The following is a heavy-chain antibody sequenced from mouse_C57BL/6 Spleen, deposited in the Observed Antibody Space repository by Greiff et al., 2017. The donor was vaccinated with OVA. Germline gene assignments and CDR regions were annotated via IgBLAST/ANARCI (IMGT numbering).Heavy chain of an antibody. CDR3: AREDLLLRYFDV. D-gene: IGHD1-1*01. J-gene: IGHJ1*03. CDR2: INPNNGGT. CDR1: GYTFTDYY. V-gene: IGHV1-26*01. Sequence: VQLQQSGPELVKPGASVKISCKASGYTFTDYYMNWVKQSHGKSLEWIGDINPNNGGTSYNQKFKGKATLTVDKSSSTAYMELRSLTSEDSAVYYCAREDLLLRYFDVWGTGTTVTVSS.